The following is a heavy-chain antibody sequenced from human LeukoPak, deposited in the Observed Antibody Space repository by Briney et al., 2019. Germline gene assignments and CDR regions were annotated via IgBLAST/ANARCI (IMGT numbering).Heavy chain of an antibody. V-gene: IGHV3-74*01. CDR1: GFTFSSYW. CDR2: INSDGSST. Sequence: PGGSLRLSCAASGFTFSSYWMHWVRQAPGKGLVWVSRINSDGSSTSYADSVKGRFTISRDNAKNSLYLQMNSLRAEDTAVYYCARANGDYAWFDPWGQGTLVTVSS. D-gene: IGHD4-17*01. CDR3: ARANGDYAWFDP. J-gene: IGHJ5*02.